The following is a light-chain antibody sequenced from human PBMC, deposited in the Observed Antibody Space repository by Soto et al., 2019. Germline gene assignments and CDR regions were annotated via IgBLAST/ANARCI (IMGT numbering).Light chain of an antibody. V-gene: IGLV2-23*02. J-gene: IGLJ1*01. CDR1: SSDVGTYNL. CDR3: SSYAGSVTYV. CDR2: EVT. Sequence: QSALTQPASVSGSPGQSITISCTGTSSDVGTYNLVSWFQHHPGKDPKLMIYEVTKRPSGISDRFSGSKSGNTASLTISGLQAEDEADYYCSSYAGSVTYVFGSGTKLTVL.